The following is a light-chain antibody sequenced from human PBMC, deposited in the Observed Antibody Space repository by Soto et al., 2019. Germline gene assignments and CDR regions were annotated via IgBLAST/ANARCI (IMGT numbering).Light chain of an antibody. CDR3: QQRSTWPLFT. V-gene: IGKV3-11*01. J-gene: IGKJ4*01. CDR2: YAS. Sequence: VLTQSPATLILSPGERATLSCRASQTVSRYLAWYQQKPGQAPRLLIYYASNRATGIPARFSGSGSGTDYTLTISSLEPEDFAVYYCQQRSTWPLFTFGGGTKVEI. CDR1: QTVSRY.